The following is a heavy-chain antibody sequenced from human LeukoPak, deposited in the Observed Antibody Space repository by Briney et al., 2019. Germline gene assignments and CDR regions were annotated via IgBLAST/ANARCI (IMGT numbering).Heavy chain of an antibody. V-gene: IGHV3-23*01. CDR2: ISGSGGST. Sequence: GGSLRLSCAASGFTFSTFAISWVRQAPGKGLEWVSTISGSGGSTYYADSVKGRFTISRDNSKNTLYLQLNSLRAEDTAVYYCAKGRPATGAGFDCWGQGTLVTVSS. CDR3: AKGRPATGAGFDC. D-gene: IGHD6-13*01. CDR1: GFTFSTFA. J-gene: IGHJ4*02.